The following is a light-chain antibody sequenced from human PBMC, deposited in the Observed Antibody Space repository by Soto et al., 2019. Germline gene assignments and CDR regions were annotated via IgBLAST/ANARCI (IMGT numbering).Light chain of an antibody. V-gene: IGKV4-1*01. CDR3: QQYYSTPIT. Sequence: DIVMTQSPDSLAVSLGERATINCKSSQSVLYSSNNKNYLAWYQQKPGQPPKLLIYWASTRESGVPDRFSGSGSGTDFTLTISSVQAEDVGVYYCQQYYSTPITLGPGTKVDI. J-gene: IGKJ3*01. CDR1: QSVLYSSNNKNY. CDR2: WAS.